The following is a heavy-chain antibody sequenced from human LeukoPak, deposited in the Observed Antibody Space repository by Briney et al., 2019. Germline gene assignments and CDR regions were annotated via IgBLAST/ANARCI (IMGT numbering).Heavy chain of an antibody. D-gene: IGHD2-2*02. V-gene: IGHV4-59*08. J-gene: IGHJ6*02. CDR1: GGSISSYY. Sequence: SGTLSLTCTVSGGSISSYYWSWIRQPPGKGLEWIGYIYYSGSTNYNPSLKSRVTISVDTSKNQFSLKLSSVTAADTAVYYCAGGGCSSTSCYTASLFYYYYGMDVWGQGTTVTVSS. CDR2: IYYSGST. CDR3: AGGGCSSTSCYTASLFYYYYGMDV.